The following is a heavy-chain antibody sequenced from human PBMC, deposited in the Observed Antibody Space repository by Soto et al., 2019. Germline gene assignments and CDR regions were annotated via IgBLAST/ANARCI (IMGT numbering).Heavy chain of an antibody. CDR2: IYYSGGT. CDR3: ARAMVRGVIDS. Sequence: WTWLRQHPGKGLEWIGYIYYSGGTYFNPSLESRVSVSVDTSKNQFSLRLNSVTAADTAVYYCARAMVRGVIDSWGQGTLVTVSS. J-gene: IGHJ5*01. V-gene: IGHV4-31*02. D-gene: IGHD3-10*01.